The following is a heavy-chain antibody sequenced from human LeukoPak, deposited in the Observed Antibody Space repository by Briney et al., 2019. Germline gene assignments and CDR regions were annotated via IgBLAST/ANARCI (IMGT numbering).Heavy chain of an antibody. V-gene: IGHV1-46*01. CDR3: ARALYYYGSGSYYNSFGAFDI. Sequence: ASVKVSCKASGYTFTSYYMHWVRQAPGQGLERMGIINPSGGSTSYAQKFQGRVTMTRDTSTSTVYMELSSLRSEDTAVYYCARALYYYGSGSYYNSFGAFDIWGQGTMVTVSS. D-gene: IGHD3-10*01. CDR2: INPSGGST. CDR1: GYTFTSYY. J-gene: IGHJ3*02.